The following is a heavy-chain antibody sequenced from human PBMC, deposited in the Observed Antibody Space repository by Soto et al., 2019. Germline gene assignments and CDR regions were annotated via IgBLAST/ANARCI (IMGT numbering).Heavy chain of an antibody. J-gene: IGHJ4*02. D-gene: IGHD5-12*01. CDR3: ARDRRDGYKHYFDY. Sequence: QVQLQESGPGLVKPSETLSLMCTVSGGSISSYYWSWILQPPGKGLEWIGYIYYSGSTNYNPSLKRRVTISVDTSKNQFSLKLSSVTAADTAVYYCARDRRDGYKHYFDYWGQGTLVTVSS. CDR1: GGSISSYY. V-gene: IGHV4-59*01. CDR2: IYYSGST.